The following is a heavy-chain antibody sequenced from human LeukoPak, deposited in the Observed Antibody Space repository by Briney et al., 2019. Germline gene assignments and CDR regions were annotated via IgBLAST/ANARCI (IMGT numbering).Heavy chain of an antibody. V-gene: IGHV3-9*01. D-gene: IGHD3-22*01. J-gene: IGHJ1*01. Sequence: GRSLRLSCAASGFTFDDYAMHWVRQAPGKGLEWVSGISWNSGTIGYADSVKGRLTISRDNAKNSLYLQMNSLRAEDTAFYYCAKDSSYNYDSSGFSFHHWGQGTLVTVSS. CDR3: AKDSSYNYDSSGFSFHH. CDR1: GFTFDDYA. CDR2: ISWNSGTI.